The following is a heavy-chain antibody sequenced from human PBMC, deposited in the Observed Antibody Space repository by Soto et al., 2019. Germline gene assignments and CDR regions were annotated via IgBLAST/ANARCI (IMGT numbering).Heavy chain of an antibody. J-gene: IGHJ4*01. D-gene: IGHD5-18*01. V-gene: IGHV3-9*01. CDR2: VSWTNISF. CDR1: GFTFGDYA. Sequence: GGSLRLSCAASGFTFGDYAMHWVRQVPGRGLEWVSGVSWTNISFGYADSVKGRFTISRDNAKNSLYLQMNSLRREDTAFYYCAKDRNTAMVTGDFDYWGHGTLVTVSS. CDR3: AKDRNTAMVTGDFDY.